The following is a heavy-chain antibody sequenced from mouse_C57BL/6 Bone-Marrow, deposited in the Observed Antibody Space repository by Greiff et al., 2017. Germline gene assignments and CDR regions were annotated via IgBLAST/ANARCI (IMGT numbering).Heavy chain of an antibody. CDR2: IYWDDDK. Sequence: QVTLKESGPGILQSSQTLSLTCSFSGFSLSTSGMGVSWIRQPSGKGLEWLAHIYWDDDKRYNPSLKSRLTISKDTSRNQVFLKITSVDTADTATYYCASITTVVADYYAIDYWGQGTSVTVSS. D-gene: IGHD1-1*01. CDR1: GFSLSTSGMG. CDR3: ASITTVVADYYAIDY. J-gene: IGHJ4*01. V-gene: IGHV8-12*01.